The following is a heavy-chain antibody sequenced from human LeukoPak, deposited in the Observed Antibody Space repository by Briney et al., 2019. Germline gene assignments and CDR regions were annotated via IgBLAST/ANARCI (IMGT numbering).Heavy chain of an antibody. J-gene: IGHJ4*02. CDR1: GYTFTSYG. CDR2: ISAYNGNT. V-gene: IGHV1-18*01. Sequence: ASVKISCKASGYTFTSYGISWVRQAPGQGLEWMGWISAYNGNTNYAQKLQGRVTMTTDTSTSTAYMELRSLRSDDTAVYYCARDHTGKSSTLLDYWGQGTLVTVSS. CDR3: ARDHTGKSSTLLDY. D-gene: IGHD1-14*01.